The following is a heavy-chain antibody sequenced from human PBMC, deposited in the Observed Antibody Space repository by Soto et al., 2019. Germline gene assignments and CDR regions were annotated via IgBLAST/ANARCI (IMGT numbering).Heavy chain of an antibody. CDR2: IKGDGSEK. D-gene: IGHD6-13*01. CDR1: GFTFSNYW. J-gene: IGHJ4*02. V-gene: IGHV3-7*01. CDR3: ARGYEGSSMYEDSTPFDY. Sequence: GGSLRLSCAASGFTFSNYWMSWVRQGPGKGLEWVANIKGDGSEKYYGYSVKGQFTIYRDNAKNSLYLQMNSLRDEDTAVYYCARGYEGSSMYEDSTPFDYWGQGTLVTVSS.